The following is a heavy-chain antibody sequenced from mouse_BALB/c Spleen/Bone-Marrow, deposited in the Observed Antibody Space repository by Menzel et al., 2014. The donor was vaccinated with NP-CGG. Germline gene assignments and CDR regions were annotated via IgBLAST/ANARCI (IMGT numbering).Heavy chain of an antibody. V-gene: IGHV1-14*01. CDR3: TGGVYYDYDEGAMDY. Sequence: VQLQQSGPELVKPGASVKMSCKASGYTFTSYVMHWVKQKPGQGLEWIGYINPYNDGTKYNEKFKGKATLTSDKSSSTAYMELSSLTSEDSAVYYCTGGVYYDYDEGAMDYWGQGSSVTDSS. CDR2: INPYNDGT. J-gene: IGHJ4*01. D-gene: IGHD2-4*01. CDR1: GYTFTSYV.